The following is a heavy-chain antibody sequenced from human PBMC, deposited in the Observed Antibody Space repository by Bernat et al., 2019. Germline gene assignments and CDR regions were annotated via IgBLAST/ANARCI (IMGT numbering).Heavy chain of an antibody. CDR1: GFTFSSYW. J-gene: IGHJ3*02. D-gene: IGHD1-14*01. V-gene: IGHV3-74*01. CDR2: INSDGSST. Sequence: EVQLVESGGGLVQPGGSLRLSCAASGFTFSSYWMHWVRQAPGKGLVWVSRINSDGSSTSYADSVKGRFTISRDNAKNTLYLQMNSLRAEDTAVYYCARGADHPDAFDIWGQGTIVTVSS. CDR3: ARGADHPDAFDI.